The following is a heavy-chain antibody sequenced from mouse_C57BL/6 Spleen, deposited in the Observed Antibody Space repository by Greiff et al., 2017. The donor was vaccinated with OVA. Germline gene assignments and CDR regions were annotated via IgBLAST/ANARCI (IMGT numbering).Heavy chain of an antibody. CDR3: AKEEGRGYCDY. D-gene: IGHD3-3*01. Sequence: QVQLQQPGAELVRPGSSVKLSCKASGYTFTSYWMHWVKQRPIQGLEWIGNIDPSDSETHYNQKFKDKATLTVDKSSSTAYMQLSSLTSEDSAVYYCAKEEGRGYCDYWGQGTTLTVSS. V-gene: IGHV1-52*01. CDR1: GYTFTSYW. CDR2: IDPSDSET. J-gene: IGHJ2*01.